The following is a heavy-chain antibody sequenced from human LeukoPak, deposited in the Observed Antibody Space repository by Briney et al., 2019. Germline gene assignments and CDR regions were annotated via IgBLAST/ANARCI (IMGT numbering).Heavy chain of an antibody. V-gene: IGHV3-23*01. Sequence: PGGSLRLSCAASGFTFSSYAMSWVRQAPGKGLEWVSGISGSGDNTYYADSVKGRFTISRDNSKNTLYLQMNSLRDEDTAVYYCAKDRSNYYDSSGPFDYWGQGTLVTVSS. J-gene: IGHJ4*02. CDR1: GFTFSSYA. D-gene: IGHD3-22*01. CDR2: ISGSGDNT. CDR3: AKDRSNYYDSSGPFDY.